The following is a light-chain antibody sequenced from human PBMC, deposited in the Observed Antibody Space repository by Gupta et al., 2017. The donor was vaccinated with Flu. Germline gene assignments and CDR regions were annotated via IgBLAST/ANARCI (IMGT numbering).Light chain of an antibody. CDR3: QQRSDWPYT. CDR2: DAS. Sequence: EIVLTQSPATLSLSPGERVTLSCRASQSVSRFLAWYQQKPGQAPRLLINDASTRATGIPARFSGSGSGTDFTLTISSLEPEDFAVYYCQQRSDWPYTFGQGTKLEI. V-gene: IGKV3-11*01. CDR1: QSVSRF. J-gene: IGKJ2*01.